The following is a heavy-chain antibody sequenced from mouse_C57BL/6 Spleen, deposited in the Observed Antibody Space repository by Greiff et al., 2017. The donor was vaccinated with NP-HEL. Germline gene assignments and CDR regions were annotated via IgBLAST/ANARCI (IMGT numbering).Heavy chain of an antibody. J-gene: IGHJ4*01. D-gene: IGHD1-1*01. CDR1: GFTFSSYG. Sequence: EVKLVESGGDLVKPGGSLKLSCAASGFTFSSYGMSWVRQTPDKRLEWVATISSGGSYTYYPDSVKGRFTISRDNAKNTLYLQMSSLKSEDTAMYYCARHGLITTVEDYAMDYWGQGTSVTVSS. CDR2: ISSGGSYT. V-gene: IGHV5-6*01. CDR3: ARHGLITTVEDYAMDY.